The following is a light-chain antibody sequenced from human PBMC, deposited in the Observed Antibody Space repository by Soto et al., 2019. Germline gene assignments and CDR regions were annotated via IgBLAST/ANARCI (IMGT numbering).Light chain of an antibody. CDR3: QQDGSSPYT. V-gene: IGKV3-20*01. J-gene: IGKJ2*01. CDR2: DAS. CDR1: QSVSSSY. Sequence: EIVLTQSPGTLSLSPGERATLSCRASQSVSSSYLAWYQQKPGQAPRLIIYDASDRATGIPDSFSGSGTGTDITLTICRLEPEDFAVYYCQQDGSSPYTFGQGTKLEIK.